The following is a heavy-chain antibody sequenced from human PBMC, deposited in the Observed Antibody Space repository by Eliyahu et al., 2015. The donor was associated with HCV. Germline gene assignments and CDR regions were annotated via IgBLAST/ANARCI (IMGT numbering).Heavy chain of an antibody. V-gene: IGHV3-21*01. J-gene: IGHJ4*02. D-gene: IGHD3-22*01. CDR3: ASSRYYSDSSRYYPDY. CDR1: GFTFNSYS. CDR2: ISSSSSYI. Sequence: EVQLVESGGGLVKPGGSLRLSCAASGFTFNSYSMKWVRQAPGKGLEWVSSISSSSSYIYYADSVKGRFTISRDNAKNSLYLQMNSLRAEDTAVYYCASSRYYSDSSRYYPDYWGQGTLVTVSS.